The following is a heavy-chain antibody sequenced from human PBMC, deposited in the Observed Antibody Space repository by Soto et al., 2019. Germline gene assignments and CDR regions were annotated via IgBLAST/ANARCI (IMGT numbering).Heavy chain of an antibody. D-gene: IGHD5-18*01. CDR1: GFSISRYW. CDR2: KKQDGSEE. V-gene: IGHV3-7*01. CDR3: ARGGFSYGTGIEH. J-gene: IGHJ5*02. Sequence: GGSLRLSCAASGFSISRYWMSWVRQAPGKGLEWVADKKQDGSEEYYVDSVKGRFTVSRDNAKNSVYLQLTSLRVEDTALYYCARGGFSYGTGIEHWGQGALVTVSS.